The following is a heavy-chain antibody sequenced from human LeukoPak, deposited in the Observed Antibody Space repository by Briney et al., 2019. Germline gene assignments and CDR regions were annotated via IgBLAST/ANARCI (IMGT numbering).Heavy chain of an antibody. V-gene: IGHV3-15*01. CDR3: TTDYRYLHWHSSFDY. D-gene: IGHD3-9*01. J-gene: IGHJ4*02. CDR2: IKSKTDGGTT. CDR1: GFPFSDTY. Sequence: TGGSLRLSCAASGFPFSDTYMSWVRQAPGKGLEWVGHIKSKTDGGTTDYAAPVKGRFTISRDDSRNTVYLQINSLKTEDTAVYYCTTDYRYLHWHSSFDYWGQGTLVTVPS.